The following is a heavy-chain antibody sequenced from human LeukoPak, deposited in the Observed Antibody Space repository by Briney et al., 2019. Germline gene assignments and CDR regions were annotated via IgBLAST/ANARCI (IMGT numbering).Heavy chain of an antibody. CDR2: ISWNSGSI. CDR1: GFTLDDYA. CDR3: ARGSAIFGH. V-gene: IGHV3-9*01. J-gene: IGHJ4*02. Sequence: GGSLRLSCAASGFTLDDYAMHWVRQAPGKGLEWVSGISWNSGSIGYADSVKGRFTISRDNAKNSLYLQMNSLRAEDTALYYCARGSAIFGHWGPGTLVTVSS. D-gene: IGHD3-3*02.